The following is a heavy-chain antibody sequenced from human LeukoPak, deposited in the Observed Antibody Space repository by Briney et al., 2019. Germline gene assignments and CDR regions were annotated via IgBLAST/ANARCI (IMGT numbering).Heavy chain of an antibody. D-gene: IGHD1-26*01. Sequence: PGGSLILSCVVSGITFSSYAMNWVRQAPGKGLEWVSGISPSGDSTFYADSVKGRFTISRDNSKNTLYFQLHSLRAEDTALYYCAKDRILANFAGGFDYWGQGTPVTVSS. CDR1: GITFSSYA. J-gene: IGHJ4*02. CDR2: ISPSGDST. CDR3: AKDRILANFAGGFDY. V-gene: IGHV3-23*01.